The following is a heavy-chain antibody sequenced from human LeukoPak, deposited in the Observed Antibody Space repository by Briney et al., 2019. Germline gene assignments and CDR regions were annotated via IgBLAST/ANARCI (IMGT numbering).Heavy chain of an antibody. CDR2: IYPGNSDT. V-gene: IGHV5-51*01. J-gene: IGHJ4*02. CDR1: GYSFTTYW. CDR3: ATWGTISGVGFDY. Sequence: GESLKISCKGSGYSFTTYWVAWVRQMSGKGLEWMGIIYPGNSDTRYSPSFQGQVTISADKSFSTAYLQWSSVKASDTAVYYCATWGTISGVGFDYWGQGTLVTVSS. D-gene: IGHD3-3*02.